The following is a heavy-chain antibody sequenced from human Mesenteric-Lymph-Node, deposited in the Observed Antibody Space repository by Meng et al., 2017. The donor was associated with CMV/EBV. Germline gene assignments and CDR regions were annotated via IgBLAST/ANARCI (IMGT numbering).Heavy chain of an antibody. D-gene: IGHD6-19*01. Sequence: GGSLRLSCAASGFIVSSNYMSWVRQAPGKGLEWVSSIYSGGNTYYADSVKGRCTISRDDSKNTVFVQMDSLRVEDTAVYYCARDSGYSSGWFEDWGQGTLVTVSS. J-gene: IGHJ5*02. CDR1: GFIVSSNY. CDR2: IYSGGNT. CDR3: ARDSGYSSGWFED. V-gene: IGHV3-66*02.